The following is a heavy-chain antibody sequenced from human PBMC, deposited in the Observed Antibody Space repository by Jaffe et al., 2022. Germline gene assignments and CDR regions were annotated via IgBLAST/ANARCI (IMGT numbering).Heavy chain of an antibody. D-gene: IGHD3-9*01. Sequence: EVQLVQSGAEVKKPGESLKISCKGSGYSFTSYWIGWVRQMPGKGLEWMGIIYPGDSDTRYSPSFQGQVTISADKSISTAYLQWSSLKASDTAMYYCARQARYFDWLPDGADAFDIWGQGTMVTVSS. CDR3: ARQARYFDWLPDGADAFDI. CDR1: GYSFTSYW. V-gene: IGHV5-51*01. J-gene: IGHJ3*02. CDR2: IYPGDSDT.